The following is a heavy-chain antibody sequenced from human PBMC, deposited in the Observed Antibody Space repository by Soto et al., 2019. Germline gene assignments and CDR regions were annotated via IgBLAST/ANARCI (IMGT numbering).Heavy chain of an antibody. V-gene: IGHV1-46*01. J-gene: IGHJ4*02. CDR2: INPSGGST. CDR1: GYTSTSFY. Sequence: QVQLVQSGAEVKKPGASVKVSCKASGYTSTSFYMHWVRQAPGQGLEWMGIINPSGGSTSYAQKFEGRVTMTRDTSTSTVYMELSSLRSEDTAVYYCAGSCGGDCYGLGYWGPGTLVNVSS. CDR3: AGSCGGDCYGLGY. D-gene: IGHD2-21*02.